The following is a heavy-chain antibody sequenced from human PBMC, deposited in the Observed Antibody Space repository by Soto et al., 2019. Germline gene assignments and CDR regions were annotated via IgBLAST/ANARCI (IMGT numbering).Heavy chain of an antibody. CDR2: INTSGGST. V-gene: IGHV1-46*01. J-gene: IGHJ6*02. CDR3: ARGLGEIGMDV. Sequence: ASVKVSSNASGETFTRSYMHCVRQAPGQGLEWMGIINTSGGSTSYAQKFQGRVTMTRDTSTSTVYMELSSLRSEDTAVYYCARGLGEIGMDVWGQGTTVTVSS. D-gene: IGHD3-16*01. CDR1: GETFTRSY.